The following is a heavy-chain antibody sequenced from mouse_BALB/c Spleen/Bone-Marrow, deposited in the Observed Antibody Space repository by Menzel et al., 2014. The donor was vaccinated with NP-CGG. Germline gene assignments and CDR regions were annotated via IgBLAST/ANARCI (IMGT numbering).Heavy chain of an antibody. CDR1: GYSLTGYS. CDR3: ARSGTRGNYAMDY. J-gene: IGHJ4*01. D-gene: IGHD4-1*01. CDR2: INTYNGGT. Sequence: EVQLQESGPELVKPGASMKISCKASGYSLTGYSMNWVEQSHGKNLEWIGLINTYNGGTNYNQKFKGKATLTVDKSSSTAYMEFLSLTSEDSAVYYCARSGTRGNYAMDYWGQGTSVTVSS. V-gene: IGHV1-18*01.